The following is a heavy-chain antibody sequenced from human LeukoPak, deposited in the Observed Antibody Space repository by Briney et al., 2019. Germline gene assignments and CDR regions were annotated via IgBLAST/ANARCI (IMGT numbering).Heavy chain of an antibody. V-gene: IGHV4-4*07. CDR2: IYTSGST. CDR1: GGSINSYY. CDR3: ARVIVSPPLVSVPAAGTWDYDRCSVKWYYYYMDV. Sequence: SETLSRTCTVSGGSINSYYWSWIRQPAGKGLEWIGRIYTSGSTNYNPSHQSRVTMSVDTSKNQFSLKLSSVTAADTAVYYCARVIVSPPLVSVPAAGTWDYDRCSVKWYYYYMDVWGKGTTVTVSS. J-gene: IGHJ6*03. D-gene: IGHD6-13*01.